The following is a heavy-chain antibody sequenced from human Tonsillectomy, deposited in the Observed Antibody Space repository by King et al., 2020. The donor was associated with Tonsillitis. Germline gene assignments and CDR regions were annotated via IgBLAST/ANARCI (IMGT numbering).Heavy chain of an antibody. CDR1: GFTFSDHD. D-gene: IGHD2-21*01. Sequence: VQLVESGGGLVQPGGSLRLSCAASGFTFSDHDIDWVRQAPGKGLEWVGRSRSKANTYTTEYAASVKGRFSMSRDDSKNLLYLELNSLKTEDTAEYYCAICWRTLGFWGQGTLVTVSS. J-gene: IGHJ4*02. CDR3: AICWRTLGF. CDR2: SRSKANTYTT. V-gene: IGHV3-72*01.